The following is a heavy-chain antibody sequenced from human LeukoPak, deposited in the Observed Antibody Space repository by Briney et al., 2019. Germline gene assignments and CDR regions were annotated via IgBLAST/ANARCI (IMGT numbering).Heavy chain of an antibody. Sequence: SVKVSCKASGGTFSSYAISWVRQAPGQGLEWMGGIIPIFGTANYAQKFQGRVTITADKSTSTAYMELSSLRSEDTAVYYCAREEAAAADSTFDYWGQGTLVTVSS. CDR3: AREEAAAADSTFDY. J-gene: IGHJ4*02. V-gene: IGHV1-69*06. CDR1: GGTFSSYA. CDR2: IIPIFGTA. D-gene: IGHD6-13*01.